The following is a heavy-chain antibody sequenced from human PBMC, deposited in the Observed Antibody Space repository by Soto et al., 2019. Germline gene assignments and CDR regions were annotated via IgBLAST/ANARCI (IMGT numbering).Heavy chain of an antibody. J-gene: IGHJ4*02. D-gene: IGHD3-22*01. CDR3: ARDLSRGITMIALEIHY. CDR1: GFTFSNYA. V-gene: IGHV3-30-3*01. CDR2: ISYDGSNK. Sequence: GGSLRLSCAASGFTFSNYAMHWVRQAPGKGLELVAIISYDGSNKYYADSVKGRFTISRDNPRNTVHLQMSSLRVEDTAVYYCARDLSRGITMIALEIHYWGQGTRVTVSS.